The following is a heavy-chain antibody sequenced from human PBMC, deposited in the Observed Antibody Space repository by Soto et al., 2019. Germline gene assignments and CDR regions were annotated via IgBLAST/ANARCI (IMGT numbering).Heavy chain of an antibody. V-gene: IGHV4-31*03. CDR2: IYYSGST. Sequence: SETLSLTCTVSGGSISSGGYYWSWIRQHPGKGLEWIGYIYYSGSTYYNPSLKSRVTISVDTSKNQFSLKLSSVTAADTAVYYCAGAVQIAAAGLNWFDPWGQGTLVTVSS. J-gene: IGHJ5*02. D-gene: IGHD6-13*01. CDR3: AGAVQIAAAGLNWFDP. CDR1: GGSISSGGYY.